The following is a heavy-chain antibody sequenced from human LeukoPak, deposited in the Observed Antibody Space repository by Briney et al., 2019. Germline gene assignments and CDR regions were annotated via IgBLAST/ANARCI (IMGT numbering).Heavy chain of an antibody. J-gene: IGHJ6*01. CDR3: AKNGGPHGMDV. CDR1: GFTFSSIW. Sequence: GGSLRLSCATCGFTFSSIWMSWVRQAPGKGREWVTSIRHDGSETNYVDSVKGRFTIYRDNAKNSLHLQMNSLRVEDTAVYYCAKNGGPHGMDVWGQGTTVTVSS. V-gene: IGHV3-7*02. CDR2: IRHDGSET. D-gene: IGHD3-16*01.